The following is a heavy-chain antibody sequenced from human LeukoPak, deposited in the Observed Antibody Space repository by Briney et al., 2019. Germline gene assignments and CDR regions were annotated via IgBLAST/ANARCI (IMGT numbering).Heavy chain of an antibody. V-gene: IGHV1-18*01. J-gene: IGHJ4*02. D-gene: IGHD6-19*01. CDR2: ISGYSGNT. CDR3: ARGYSSGRDYYFDY. Sequence: GASVKVPCKASGYTFTTYSVNWVRQAPGQGLEWMGWISGYSGNTNYAQKLQGRVTMTTDTSTSTAYMELRSLRSDDTAIYYCARGYSSGRDYYFDYWGQGTLVTVSS. CDR1: GYTFTTYS.